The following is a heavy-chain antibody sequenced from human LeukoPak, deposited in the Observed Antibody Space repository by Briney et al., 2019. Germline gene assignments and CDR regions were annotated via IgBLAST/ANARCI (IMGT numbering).Heavy chain of an antibody. Sequence: PGGSLRLSCAASGFTFSSYAMSWVRQAPGKGLEWVSAISGSGGSTYYADSVKGRFTISRDNSKNTLYLQMNSLRAEDTAVYYCAKDRLLWFGELAPSADYWGQGTLVTVSS. CDR2: ISGSGGST. CDR3: AKDRLLWFGELAPSADY. CDR1: GFTFSSYA. J-gene: IGHJ4*02. V-gene: IGHV3-23*01. D-gene: IGHD3-10*01.